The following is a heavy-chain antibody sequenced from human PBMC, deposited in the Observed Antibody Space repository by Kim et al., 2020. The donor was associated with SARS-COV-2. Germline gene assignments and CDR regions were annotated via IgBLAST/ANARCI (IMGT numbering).Heavy chain of an antibody. D-gene: IGHD2-15*01. J-gene: IGHJ3*02. Sequence: ADSVKGRFTISRDNSKNTLYLQMNSLRAEDTAVYYCAKEYGGSLFDAFDIWGQGTMVTVSS. V-gene: IGHV3-23*01. CDR3: AKEYGGSLFDAFDI.